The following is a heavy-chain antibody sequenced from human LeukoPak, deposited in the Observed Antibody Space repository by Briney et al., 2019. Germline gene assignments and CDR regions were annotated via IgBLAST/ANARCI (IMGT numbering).Heavy chain of an antibody. CDR1: GFTFSNSA. CDR2: ISGSGSDT. V-gene: IGHV3-23*01. J-gene: IGHJ3*02. Sequence: GGSLRLSCAASGFTFSNSAMSWVRQTPGKGLEWVSSISGSGSDTYYADSVKGRFTISRDNSKNTLYLQMNTLRAEDTAVYYCAKGRIAVAGKDAFDMWGQGTMVTVSS. D-gene: IGHD6-19*01. CDR3: AKGRIAVAGKDAFDM.